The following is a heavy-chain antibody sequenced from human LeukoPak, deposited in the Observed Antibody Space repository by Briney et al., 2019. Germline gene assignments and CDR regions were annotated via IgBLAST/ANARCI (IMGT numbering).Heavy chain of an antibody. CDR3: AREGWGTAYCGGDCYRGGFDY. CDR2: ISAYNGNT. V-gene: IGHV1-18*01. Sequence: GASVKVSCKASGYTFTSYGISWVRQAPGQGLEWMGWISAYNGNTNYAQKHQGRVTMTTDTSTSTAYMELRSLRSDDTAVYYCAREGWGTAYCGGDCYRGGFDYWGQGTLVTVSS. D-gene: IGHD2-21*02. J-gene: IGHJ4*02. CDR1: GYTFTSYG.